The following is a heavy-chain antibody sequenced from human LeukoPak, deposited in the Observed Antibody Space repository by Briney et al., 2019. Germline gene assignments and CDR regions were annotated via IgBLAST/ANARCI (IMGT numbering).Heavy chain of an antibody. CDR1: GFTFSNYN. V-gene: IGHV3-48*02. D-gene: IGHD6-13*01. Sequence: PGGSLRLSCAASGFTFSNYNINWVRQAPGKGLEWVSYTSSSSSSIYYADSVKGRFTISRDNAKSSLYLQMNSLRDEDTALYYCAREIAARFDPWGQGALVTVSS. CDR2: TSSSSSSI. J-gene: IGHJ5*02. CDR3: AREIAARFDP.